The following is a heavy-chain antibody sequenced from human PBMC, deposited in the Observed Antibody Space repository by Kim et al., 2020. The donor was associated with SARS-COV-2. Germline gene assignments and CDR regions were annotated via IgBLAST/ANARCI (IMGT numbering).Heavy chain of an antibody. CDR2: ISGTSSHT. CDR3: ARCHPQLRYNSMDV. V-gene: IGHV3-21*06. Sequence: GGSLRLSCAVSGFTFSTYDMTWVRQAPGKGLEWVSSISGTSSHTYYAESLKGRFIISRDNAKNSVFLQMDSLGVEDTAVYFCARCHPQLRYNSMDVWGQG. CDR1: GFTFSTYD. D-gene: IGHD1-7*01. J-gene: IGHJ6*02.